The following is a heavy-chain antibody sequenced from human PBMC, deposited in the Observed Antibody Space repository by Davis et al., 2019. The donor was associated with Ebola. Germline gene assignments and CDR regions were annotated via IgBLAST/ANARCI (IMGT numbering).Heavy chain of an antibody. CDR3: AKVDCSGGSCYGFDY. Sequence: GESLKISCAASGFTFSSYAMSWVRQAPGKGLEWVSAISGSGGSTYYADSVKGRFTNSRDNSKNTLYLQMNSLRAEDTAVYYCAKVDCSGGSCYGFDYWGQGTLVTVSS. J-gene: IGHJ4*02. CDR1: GFTFSSYA. D-gene: IGHD2-15*01. V-gene: IGHV3-23*01. CDR2: ISGSGGST.